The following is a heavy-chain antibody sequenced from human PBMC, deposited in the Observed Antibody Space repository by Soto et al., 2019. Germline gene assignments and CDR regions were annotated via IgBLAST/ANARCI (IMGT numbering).Heavy chain of an antibody. CDR1: GFTFSNAW. CDR2: IKSKTDGGTT. CDR3: TTYYDFWSGYWALFDY. J-gene: IGHJ4*02. D-gene: IGHD3-3*01. Sequence: LRLSCAASGFTFSNAWMSWVRQAPGKGLEWVGRIKSKTDGGTTDYAAPVKGRFTISRDDSKNTLYLQMNSLKTEDTAVYYCTTYYDFWSGYWALFDYWGQGTLVTVS. V-gene: IGHV3-15*01.